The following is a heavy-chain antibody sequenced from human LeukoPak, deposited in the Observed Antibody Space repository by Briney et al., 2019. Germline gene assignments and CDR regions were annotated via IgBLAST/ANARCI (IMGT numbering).Heavy chain of an antibody. CDR3: ARGGSPTGPYYYFYYMDV. Sequence: GSSLRLSCAASGFTFSRNVMHWVRQAPGKGLEWVALISYDGNNKFYADSVKGRFTISRDNSRNTLYLEMNSLRREDAAVYSCARGGSPTGPYYYFYYMDVWGKGTTVTVSS. J-gene: IGHJ6*03. CDR2: ISYDGNNK. CDR1: GFTFSRNV. D-gene: IGHD1-14*01. V-gene: IGHV3-30*01.